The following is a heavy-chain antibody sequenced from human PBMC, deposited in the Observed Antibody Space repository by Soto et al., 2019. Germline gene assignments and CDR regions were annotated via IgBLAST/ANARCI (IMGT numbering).Heavy chain of an antibody. Sequence: QVQLVESGGGVVQPGRSLRLSCAASGFTFSSYGMHWVRQAPGKGLEWVAVIWYDGSNKYYADSVKGRFTISRDNSKNTVYLQMNSLRAEDKAVYYCARDLPSPFDYWGQGTMVTVSS. CDR1: GFTFSSYG. J-gene: IGHJ4*02. V-gene: IGHV3-33*01. CDR2: IWYDGSNK. CDR3: ARDLPSPFDY.